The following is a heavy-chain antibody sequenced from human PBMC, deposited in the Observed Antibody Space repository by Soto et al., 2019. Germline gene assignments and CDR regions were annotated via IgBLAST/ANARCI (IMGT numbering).Heavy chain of an antibody. V-gene: IGHV4-34*01. CDR2: INHSGST. Sequence: LSLTCAVYGGSLSGYYWSWIRQPPGKGLEWIGEINHSGSTNYNPSLKSRVTISVDTSKNQFSLKLSSVTAADTAVYYCARFLMGVTTFRHYYNGMDVWGQGTTGTVS. CDR3: ARFLMGVTTFRHYYNGMDV. CDR1: GGSLSGYY. D-gene: IGHD4-4*01. J-gene: IGHJ6*02.